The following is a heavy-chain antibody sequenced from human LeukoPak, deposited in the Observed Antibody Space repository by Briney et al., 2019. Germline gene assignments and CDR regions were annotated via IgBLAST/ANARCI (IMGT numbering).Heavy chain of an antibody. CDR3: AKDGLMRFFDY. J-gene: IGHJ4*02. CDR1: GFTFSSYV. V-gene: IGHV3-23*01. D-gene: IGHD2-8*01. CDR2: ISGSGGSA. Sequence: GGSLRLSCAASGFTFSSYVMSWVRQAPGKGLEWVSDISGSGGSAYYADSVKGRFTISRDNSHNTLYLQMNSLRGEDTAVYYCAKDGLMRFFDYWGQGTLVTVSS.